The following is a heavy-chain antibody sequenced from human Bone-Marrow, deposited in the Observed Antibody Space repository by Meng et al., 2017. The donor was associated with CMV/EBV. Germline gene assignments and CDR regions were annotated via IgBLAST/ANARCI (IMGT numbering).Heavy chain of an antibody. Sequence: ASVKVSCKASGYTFTGYYMHWVRQAPGQGLEWMGWINPNSGGTNYAQKFQGRVTMTRDTSISTAYMELSRLRSDDTAVYYCATYNWNDGEGGFDYWGQGTRVTGSS. CDR2: INPNSGGT. V-gene: IGHV1-2*02. J-gene: IGHJ4*02. D-gene: IGHD1-1*01. CDR3: ATYNWNDGEGGFDY. CDR1: GYTFTGYY.